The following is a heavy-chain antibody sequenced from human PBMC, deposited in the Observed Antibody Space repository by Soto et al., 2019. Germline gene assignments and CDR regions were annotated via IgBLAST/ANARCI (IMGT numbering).Heavy chain of an antibody. Sequence: PGGSLRLSCAASGFTFSSYAMSWVRQAPGKGLEWVSAISGSGGSTYYADSVKGRFTISRDNSKSTLYLQMNSLRAEDTAVYYCANLIAAQFYYYGMDVWGQGTTVTVSS. J-gene: IGHJ6*02. CDR2: ISGSGGST. D-gene: IGHD6-6*01. CDR1: GFTFSSYA. V-gene: IGHV3-23*01. CDR3: ANLIAAQFYYYGMDV.